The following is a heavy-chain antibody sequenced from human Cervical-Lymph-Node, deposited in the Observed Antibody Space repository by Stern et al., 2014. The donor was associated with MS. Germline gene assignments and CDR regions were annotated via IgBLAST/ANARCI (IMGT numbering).Heavy chain of an antibody. V-gene: IGHV3-53*01. Sequence: VQLVQSGGGLIQPGGSLRLSCAASGLSVSDNYMTWVRQAPGKGLEWVSLIYRGGSTYYADSVKGRFTISRDNSKNILYLQMNSLRVEDTAVYYCARYAVQGPDGFDPWGQGTLVTVSS. J-gene: IGHJ5*02. CDR1: GLSVSDNY. CDR2: IYRGGST. D-gene: IGHD2-2*01. CDR3: ARYAVQGPDGFDP.